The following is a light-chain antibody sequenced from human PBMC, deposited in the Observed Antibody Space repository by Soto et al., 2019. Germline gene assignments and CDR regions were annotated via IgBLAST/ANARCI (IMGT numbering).Light chain of an antibody. Sequence: EIVLTQSPGTLSLSPGERATLSCRASQSLSSNYLAWYQQKPGQAPRLLISGTSNRSTGIPDRFSGSGSGTDFTLTICRLEPDDFAVYYCQQYGGSAFTFGPGTKVDIK. V-gene: IGKV3-20*01. CDR2: GTS. CDR1: QSLSSNY. J-gene: IGKJ3*01. CDR3: QQYGGSAFT.